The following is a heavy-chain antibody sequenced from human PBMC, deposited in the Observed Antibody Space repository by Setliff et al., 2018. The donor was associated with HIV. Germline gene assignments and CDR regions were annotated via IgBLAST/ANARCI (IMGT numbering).Heavy chain of an antibody. CDR3: AKQPGGHSFFDH. Sequence: PSETLSLTCTVSGDFSNIQWWTWMRQSPGLGLQWIGSIHHSGSTYYDPSLKNRVTLSVDTSNNQVSSTLTSVTAADTAVYYCAKQPGGHSFFDHWGQGILVTVSS. J-gene: IGHJ4*02. V-gene: IGHV4-59*11. D-gene: IGHD1-1*01. CDR1: GDFSNIQW. CDR2: IHHSGST.